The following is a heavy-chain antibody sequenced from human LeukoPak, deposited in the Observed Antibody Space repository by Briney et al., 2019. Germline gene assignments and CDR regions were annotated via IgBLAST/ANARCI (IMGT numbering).Heavy chain of an antibody. Sequence: PSETLSLTCAVYGGSFSGFSWNWTRQPPGKGLEWIGAINHSGSTNYNPSLKSRVTILENTSKNQFSLNLTSVTAADTALYYCARGWPTRFYGLDVWGQGTTVTVSS. J-gene: IGHJ6*02. CDR1: GGSFSGFS. CDR3: ARGWPTRFYGLDV. CDR2: INHSGST. V-gene: IGHV4-34*01. D-gene: IGHD5-24*01.